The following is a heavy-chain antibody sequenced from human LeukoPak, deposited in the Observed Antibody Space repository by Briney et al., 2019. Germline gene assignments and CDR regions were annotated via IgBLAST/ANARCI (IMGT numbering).Heavy chain of an antibody. Sequence: VKITCNASGHAFTDIYLHSVHEAPGKGLEWMGRIDPEDGETMYSETFQGRVTITAHTSRDTAYMELRSTNRPDNCCPLTSVTYSGYHLFDYGGQGTLVTVSS. D-gene: IGHD5-12*01. V-gene: IGHV1-69-2*02. CDR1: GHAFTDIY. CDR2: IDPEDGET. CDR3: SVTYSGYHLFDY. J-gene: IGHJ4*02.